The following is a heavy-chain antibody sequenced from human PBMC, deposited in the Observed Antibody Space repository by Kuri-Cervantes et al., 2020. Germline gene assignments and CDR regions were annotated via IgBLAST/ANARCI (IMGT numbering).Heavy chain of an antibody. Sequence: SETLSLTCAVSGGSISSSNWWSWVRQPPGKGLEWIGEINHSGSTNYNPSLKSRVTISVDTSKNQFSLKLSSVTAADTAVYYCAREGGDWFDPWGQGTLVTVSS. D-gene: IGHD3-16*01. CDR1: GGSISSSNW. CDR2: INHSGST. CDR3: AREGGDWFDP. J-gene: IGHJ5*02. V-gene: IGHV4-4*02.